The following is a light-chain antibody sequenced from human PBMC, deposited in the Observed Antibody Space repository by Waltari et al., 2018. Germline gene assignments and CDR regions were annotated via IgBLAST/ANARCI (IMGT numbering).Light chain of an antibody. V-gene: IGKV4-1*01. J-gene: IGKJ4*01. CDR2: WAS. CDR3: QQYYSTPLLT. CDR1: QSVLYSSNNKNY. Sequence: DIVMTQSPDSLAVSLGARATSNCKSSQSVLYSSNNKNYLAWYQQKPGQPPKLLIYWASTRESGVPDRFSGSGSGTEFTLTSSSLQAEDVAVYYCQQYYSTPLLTFGGGTKVEIK.